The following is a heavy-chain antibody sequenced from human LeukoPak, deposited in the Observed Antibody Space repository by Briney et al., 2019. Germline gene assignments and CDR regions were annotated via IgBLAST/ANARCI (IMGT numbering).Heavy chain of an antibody. V-gene: IGHV3-74*01. CDR2: IRGDWHDT. D-gene: IGHD3-10*01. CDR1: GFRFSDFW. Sequence: GGSLRLSCTAFGFRFSDFWMHWVRQAPGKGLVWVSRIRGDWHDTTYADSVKGRFTISRDNAQNTLYLQMNSLRVEDTAVYYCASDRVLGSGSLDNWGQGTLVTVSS. J-gene: IGHJ4*02. CDR3: ASDRVLGSGSLDN.